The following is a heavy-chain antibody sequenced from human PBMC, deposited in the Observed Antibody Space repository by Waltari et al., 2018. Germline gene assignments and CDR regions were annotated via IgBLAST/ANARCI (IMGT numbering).Heavy chain of an antibody. CDR1: GYSISSGYY. D-gene: IGHD4-4*01. CDR2: IYHSGST. Sequence: QVQLQESGPGLVKPSETLSLTCTVSGYSISSGYYWGWIRQPPGKGLEWIGSIYHSGSTYYNPSLKSRVTISVDTSKNQFSLKLSSVTAADTAVYYCARPRRTVTDGFDYWGQGTLVTVSS. CDR3: ARPRRTVTDGFDY. J-gene: IGHJ4*02. V-gene: IGHV4-38-2*02.